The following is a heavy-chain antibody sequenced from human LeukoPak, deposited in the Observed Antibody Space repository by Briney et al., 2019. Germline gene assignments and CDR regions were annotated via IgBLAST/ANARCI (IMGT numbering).Heavy chain of an antibody. J-gene: IGHJ6*03. D-gene: IGHD6-13*01. CDR2: ISSSGSTI. Sequence: GGSLRLSCAASGFTFSDYYMSWIRQAPGKGLEWVSYISSSGSTIYYADSVKGRFTISRDNAKNSLYLQMNSLRVEDTAVYYCAREVEQQLVLVYPNTHYYYMDVWGKGTTVTVSS. V-gene: IGHV3-11*01. CDR3: AREVEQQLVLVYPNTHYYYMDV. CDR1: GFTFSDYY.